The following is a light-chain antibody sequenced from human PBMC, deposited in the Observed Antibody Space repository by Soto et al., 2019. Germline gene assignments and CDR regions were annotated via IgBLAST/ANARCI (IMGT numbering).Light chain of an antibody. CDR3: QHGHSWPLT. CDR2: GAS. CDR1: QSINSE. J-gene: IGKJ2*01. V-gene: IGKV3-15*01. Sequence: EIVMTQSPATLSLSPGERAALSCRASQSINSELAWHQQKPGQPPRLLIYGASTRATGDPARFTGSESGSEFPLTISGLQCEDFAVYYCQHGHSWPLTFGQGTRLE.